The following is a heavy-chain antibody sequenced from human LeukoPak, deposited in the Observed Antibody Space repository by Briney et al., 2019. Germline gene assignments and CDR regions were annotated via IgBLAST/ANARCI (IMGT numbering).Heavy chain of an antibody. V-gene: IGHV3-48*03. D-gene: IGHD2-2*01. Sequence: AGSLRLSCAASGFTFSSYEMNWVRQAQGKGLEWVSYISSSGSTIYYADSVKGRFTISRDNAKNSLYLQMNSLRAEDTAVYYCARDLGIVVVPAAILDDYWGQGTLVTVSS. CDR3: ARDLGIVVVPAAILDDY. CDR2: ISSSGSTI. CDR1: GFTFSSYE. J-gene: IGHJ4*02.